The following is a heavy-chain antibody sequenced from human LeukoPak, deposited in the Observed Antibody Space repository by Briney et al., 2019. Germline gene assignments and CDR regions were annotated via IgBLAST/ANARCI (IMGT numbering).Heavy chain of an antibody. CDR2: ISGSGGST. CDR3: AKVAQCSSTSCYRLSGMYFQH. D-gene: IGHD2-2*01. CDR1: GFTFSSYA. J-gene: IGHJ1*01. Sequence: PGGSLRLSCAASGFTFSSYAMSWVRQAPGKGLEWVSAISGSGGSTYYADSVKGRFTISRDNSKNTLYLQMNSLRAEDTAVYYCAKVAQCSSTSCYRLSGMYFQHWGQGTLVTVSS. V-gene: IGHV3-23*01.